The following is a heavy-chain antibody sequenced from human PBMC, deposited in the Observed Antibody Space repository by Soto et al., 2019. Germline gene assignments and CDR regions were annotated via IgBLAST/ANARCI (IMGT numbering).Heavy chain of an antibody. CDR3: ATTDRGGVTGTTSYYYYGMDV. D-gene: IGHD1-7*01. CDR1: GYTLTELS. V-gene: IGHV1-24*01. J-gene: IGHJ6*02. Sequence: ASVKVSCKVSGYTLTELSMHWVRQAPGKRLEWMGGFDPEDGEAIYAQTFQGRVTLTEATSTDTAYMELSSLRSEDTAVYDCATTDRGGVTGTTSYYYYGMDVCGQGTTVTVSS. CDR2: FDPEDGEA.